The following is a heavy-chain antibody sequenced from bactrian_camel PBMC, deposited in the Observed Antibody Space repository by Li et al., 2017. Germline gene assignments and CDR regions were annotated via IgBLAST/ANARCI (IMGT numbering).Heavy chain of an antibody. D-gene: IGHD2*01. Sequence: HVQLVESGGGSVQVGGSLRLSCVASGDTIGRYCMGWFRQIPDREREGVAGIESDGSTSYADSVKGRFSISQDNAKNTLYLQMNSLKPEDTGMYCCAAEGSCPANCRGGVCYTQFGYWGQGTQVTVS. CDR2: IESDGST. J-gene: IGHJ6*01. CDR3: AAEGSCPANCRGGVCYTQFGY. CDR1: GDTIGRYC. V-gene: IGHV3S55*01.